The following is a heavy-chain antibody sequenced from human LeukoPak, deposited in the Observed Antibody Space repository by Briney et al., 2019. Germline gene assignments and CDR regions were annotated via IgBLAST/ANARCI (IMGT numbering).Heavy chain of an antibody. Sequence: PGGSLRLYCAASGFTFSSYGMHWVRQAPGKGLEWVAVISYDGSNKYYADSVKGRFTISRDNSKNTLYLQMNSLRAEDTAVYYRANLPSRHYDSSGPAAHFDYWGQGTLVTVSS. CDR2: ISYDGSNK. V-gene: IGHV3-30*18. CDR3: ANLPSRHYDSSGPAAHFDY. D-gene: IGHD3-22*01. J-gene: IGHJ4*02. CDR1: GFTFSSYG.